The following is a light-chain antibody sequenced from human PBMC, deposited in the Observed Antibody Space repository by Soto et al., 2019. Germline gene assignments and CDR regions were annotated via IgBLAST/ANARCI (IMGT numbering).Light chain of an antibody. CDR3: QQRYAWTTIP. CDR2: DAS. V-gene: IGKV3-11*01. Sequence: TINLSPGERATLSCRASRSVRSYLAWYQQKPGQAPRLLIYDASNRAAGIPARFSGSGSETDFTLTVSNLEPEDFAVYYCQQRYAWTTIPFGQGTRQEI. CDR1: RSVRSY. J-gene: IGKJ5*01.